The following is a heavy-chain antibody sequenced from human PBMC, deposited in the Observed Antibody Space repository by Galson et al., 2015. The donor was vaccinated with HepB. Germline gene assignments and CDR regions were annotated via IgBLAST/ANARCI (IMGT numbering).Heavy chain of an antibody. CDR3: ARGDYCGGDCYHY. D-gene: IGHD2-21*02. V-gene: IGHV4-59*01. CDR2: IYYSGST. Sequence: TLSLTCTVSGGSISSYYWSWIRQPPGKGLEWIGYIYYSGSTNYNPSLKSRVTISVDTSKNQFSLKLSSVTAADTAVYYCARGDYCGGDCYHYWGQGTLVTVSS. CDR1: GGSISSYY. J-gene: IGHJ4*02.